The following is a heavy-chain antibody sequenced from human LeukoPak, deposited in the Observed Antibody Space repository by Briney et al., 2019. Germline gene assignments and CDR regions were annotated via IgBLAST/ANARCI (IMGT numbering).Heavy chain of an antibody. CDR2: ISYDGSNK. Sequence: GRSLRLSCAASGFTFSSYGMHWVRQAPGKGLERVAVISYDGSNKYYADSVKGRSTISRDNSKNTLYLQMNSLRADDTAVYYCARDRDSSGWYEGFDYWGQGTLVTVSS. D-gene: IGHD6-19*01. CDR1: GFTFSSYG. V-gene: IGHV3-30*19. CDR3: ARDRDSSGWYEGFDY. J-gene: IGHJ4*02.